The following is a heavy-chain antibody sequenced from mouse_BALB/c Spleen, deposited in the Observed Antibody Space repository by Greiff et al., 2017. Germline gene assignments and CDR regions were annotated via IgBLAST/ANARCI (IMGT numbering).Heavy chain of an antibody. Sequence: VQRVESGPGLVAPSQSLSITCTVSGFSLTSYGVHWVRQPPGKGLEWLGVIWAGGSTNYNSALMSRLSISKDNSKSQVFLKMNSLQTDDTAMYYCARDGNFPFAYWGQGTLVTVSA. CDR3: ARDGNFPFAY. V-gene: IGHV2-9*02. CDR1: GFSLTSYG. CDR2: IWAGGST. D-gene: IGHD2-1*01. J-gene: IGHJ3*01.